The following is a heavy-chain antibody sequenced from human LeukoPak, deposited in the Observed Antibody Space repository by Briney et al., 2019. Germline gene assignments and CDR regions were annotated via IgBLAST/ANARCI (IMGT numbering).Heavy chain of an antibody. CDR1: GFTFDSYS. CDR3: ARDYVLLTFDP. CDR2: ISSDSGST. D-gene: IGHD3-10*01. Sequence: GGSLRLSCAASGFTFDSYSMNWVRQAPGKGLEWVSLISSDSGSTYYGDSVKGRFTISRDNAKNSLYLQMNSLRAEDTAVYYCARDYVLLTFDPWGQGTLVTVSS. V-gene: IGHV3-21*01. J-gene: IGHJ5*02.